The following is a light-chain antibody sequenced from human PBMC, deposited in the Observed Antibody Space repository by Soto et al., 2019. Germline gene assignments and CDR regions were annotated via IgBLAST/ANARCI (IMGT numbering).Light chain of an antibody. Sequence: DIPMTQSPSSLSASVGDRVTITCRASQDIGGYLSWYQHKSGEAPKVLIYGTSRLQSGVPSRFSGSGSGTSFTLTISSLQPEDFATYYCQQNFRASWTLGQGTKVEIK. J-gene: IGKJ1*01. CDR1: QDIGGY. V-gene: IGKV1-39*01. CDR3: QQNFRASWT. CDR2: GTS.